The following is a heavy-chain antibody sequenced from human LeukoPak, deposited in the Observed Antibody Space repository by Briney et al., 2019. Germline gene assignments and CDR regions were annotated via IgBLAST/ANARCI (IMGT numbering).Heavy chain of an antibody. V-gene: IGHV4-4*07. J-gene: IGHJ5*02. CDR1: GGSISSYY. D-gene: IGHD2-2*01. Sequence: SETLSLTCTVSGGSISSYYWRWIRQPAGKGLEWIGRIYTSGSTNYNPSLKNRLTMSLVTSKNQFSLKLSSVTAADTAVYYCARDHCSSTSCFLPGGWFDPWGQGTLVTVSS. CDR3: ARDHCSSTSCFLPGGWFDP. CDR2: IYTSGST.